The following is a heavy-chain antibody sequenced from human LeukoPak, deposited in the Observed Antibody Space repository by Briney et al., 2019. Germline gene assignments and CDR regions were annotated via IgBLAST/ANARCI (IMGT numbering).Heavy chain of an antibody. D-gene: IGHD6-19*01. CDR2: ISGSGSST. V-gene: IGHV3-23*01. CDR1: GFTFTSYA. CDR3: AKDNRRHYTSGPNPDSLH. Sequence: GGSLRLSCAASGFTFTSYAMNWVRQAPGKGLEWVSTISGSGSSTYYVDSVKGRFTISRDNAKNSLYLQMNSLRVEDTAFYYCAKDNRRHYTSGPNPDSLHWGQGALVTVSS. J-gene: IGHJ4*02.